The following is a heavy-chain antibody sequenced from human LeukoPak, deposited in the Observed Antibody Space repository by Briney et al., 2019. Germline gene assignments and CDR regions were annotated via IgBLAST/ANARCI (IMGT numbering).Heavy chain of an antibody. CDR2: INPNSGGT. J-gene: IGHJ6*02. Sequence: ASVKVSCKASGYTFTGYYMHWVRQAPGQGLEWMGRINPNSGGTNYAQKFQGRVTMTRDTSTSTAYMELSSLRSEDTAVYYCARDGITMEDYYYYGMDVWGQGTTVTVSS. CDR3: ARDGITMEDYYYYGMDV. D-gene: IGHD3-10*01. V-gene: IGHV1-2*06. CDR1: GYTFTGYY.